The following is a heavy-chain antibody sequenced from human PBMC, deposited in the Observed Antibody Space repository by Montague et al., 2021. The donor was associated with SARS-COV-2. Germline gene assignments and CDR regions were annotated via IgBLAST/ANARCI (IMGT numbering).Heavy chain of an antibody. CDR3: ARGQVATSGVLIFIPASGHLDG. D-gene: IGHD3-3*01. V-gene: IGHV4-34*01. Sequence: SETLSLACAVYSGSISDFYWTWICQSPGKGLELIGVINHTGSATYNPSLKGRVTLSRDISKYQFSLKLQSVTLADTAVSYCARGQVATSGVLIFIPASGHLDGWGQGASVTVSS. CDR2: INHTGSA. J-gene: IGHJ3*01. CDR1: SGSISDFY.